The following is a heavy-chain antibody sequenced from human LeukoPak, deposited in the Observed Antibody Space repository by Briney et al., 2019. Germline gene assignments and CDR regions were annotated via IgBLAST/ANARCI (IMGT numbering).Heavy chain of an antibody. V-gene: IGHV3-7*03. CDR1: GLTFSDYW. CDR2: IKYVGSEK. Sequence: GGSLRLSCAASGLTFSDYWMYWVRQAPGKGLEWVANIKYVGSEKYYVDSVKGRFTISRDNAKNSLYLQMNSLRVEDTAMYYCATDRGLRWGKGTTVTVSS. J-gene: IGHJ6*04. CDR3: ATDRGLR.